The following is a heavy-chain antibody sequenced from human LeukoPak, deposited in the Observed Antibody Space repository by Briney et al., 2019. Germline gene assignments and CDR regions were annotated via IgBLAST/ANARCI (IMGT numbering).Heavy chain of an antibody. CDR3: AKDSTTLTLTFDY. CDR2: INSDGSST. CDR1: GFTFSSYC. J-gene: IGHJ4*02. V-gene: IGHV3-74*01. Sequence: PGGPLRLSCAASGFTFSSYCMYWVRQAPGKGLVWVSRINSDGSSTSYADSVKGRCSISRDNAKNTLYLQMSSLRSEDTAVYYCAKDSTTLTLTFDYWGQGTLVTVSS. D-gene: IGHD4-11*01.